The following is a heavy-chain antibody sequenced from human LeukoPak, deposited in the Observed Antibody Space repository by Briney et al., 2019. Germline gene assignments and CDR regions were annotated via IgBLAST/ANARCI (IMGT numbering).Heavy chain of an antibody. CDR3: ANAGYIGPAGTEEMYPFDS. J-gene: IGHJ4*02. CDR2: INSSGGGT. D-gene: IGHD1-14*01. V-gene: IGHV1-46*01. CDR1: GYTFTNYY. Sequence: GASVKVSCKASGYTFTNYYMHWVRQAPGQGLEWMGVINSSGGGTTYAQKFRGRVTMTRDTSTSTVYMELSSLRSEDTAVYYCANAGYIGPAGTEEMYPFDSWGQGTLVTVSS.